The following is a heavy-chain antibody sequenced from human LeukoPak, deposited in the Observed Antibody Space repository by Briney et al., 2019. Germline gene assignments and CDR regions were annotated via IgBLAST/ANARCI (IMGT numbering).Heavy chain of an antibody. CDR1: GGSFSGYY. V-gene: IGHV4-34*01. CDR2: INHSGST. CDR3: ARGDYIWGSYRYRPYHFDY. Sequence: SETLSLTCAVYGGSFSGYYWSWIRQPPGKGLEWIGEINHSGSTNYNPSLKSRVTISVDTSKNQFSLKLSSVTAADTAVYYCARGDYIWGSYRYRPYHFDYWGQGTLVTVSS. D-gene: IGHD3-16*02. J-gene: IGHJ4*02.